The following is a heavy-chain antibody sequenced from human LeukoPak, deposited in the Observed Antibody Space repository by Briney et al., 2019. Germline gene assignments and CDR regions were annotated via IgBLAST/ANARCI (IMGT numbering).Heavy chain of an antibody. V-gene: IGHV3-53*01. D-gene: IGHD6-13*01. CDR1: GFSVSSND. J-gene: IGHJ6*02. CDR2: IDRGGST. CDR3: AKRVGYGYGMDV. Sequence: SGGSLRLSCEASGFSVSSNDMSWVRQAPGKGLECVSVIDRGGSTFADSVKGRFTISRDNSKNTLYLQMNSLRVVDTAEFYCAKRVGYGYGMDVWGQGTTVTVSS.